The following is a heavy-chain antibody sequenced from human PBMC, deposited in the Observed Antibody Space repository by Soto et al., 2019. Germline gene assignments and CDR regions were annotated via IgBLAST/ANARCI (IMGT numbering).Heavy chain of an antibody. D-gene: IGHD2-15*01. CDR2: ISGSGGST. CDR1: GFTFSSYA. Sequence: PGWSLRLSCAASGFTFSSYAMSWVRQAPGKGLEWVSAISGSGGSTYYADSVKGRFTISRDNSKNTLYLQMNSLRAEDTAVYYCANYYCSGGSCYGGYYFDYWGQGTLVTVSS. V-gene: IGHV3-23*01. J-gene: IGHJ4*02. CDR3: ANYYCSGGSCYGGYYFDY.